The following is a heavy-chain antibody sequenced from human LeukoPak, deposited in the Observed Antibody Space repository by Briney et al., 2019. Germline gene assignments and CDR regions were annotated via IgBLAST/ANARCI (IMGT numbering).Heavy chain of an antibody. Sequence: ASAKVSCKPSGYTFISYKINWGRQDTGQGRNWMEWLKPRSGKEQFLQMLQGRRPISRETSHETVYMDLSSLTAEDPDVYYCATGIPLGYCTSGVCYPPYYFDFWGQGTLATASS. CDR1: GYTFISYK. CDR3: ATGIPLGYCTSGVCYPPYYFDF. V-gene: IGHV1-8*03. D-gene: IGHD2-8*01. CDR2: LKPRSGKE. J-gene: IGHJ4*02.